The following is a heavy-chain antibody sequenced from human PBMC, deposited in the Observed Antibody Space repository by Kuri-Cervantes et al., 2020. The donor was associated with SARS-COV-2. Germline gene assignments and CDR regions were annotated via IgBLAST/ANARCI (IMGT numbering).Heavy chain of an antibody. J-gene: IGHJ6*02. CDR2: ISGSGGST. CDR1: GFTFSSYA. V-gene: IGHV3-23*01. CDR3: AKGKGVVAYYYGMDV. Sequence: GESLKISCAASGFTFSSYAMSWVRQAPGKGLEWVSAISGSGGSTYYADSVKGRFTISRDNSKNTLYLQMNSLRAEDTAVYYCAKGKGVVAYYYGMDVWGQGTTVTVSS. D-gene: IGHD3-3*01.